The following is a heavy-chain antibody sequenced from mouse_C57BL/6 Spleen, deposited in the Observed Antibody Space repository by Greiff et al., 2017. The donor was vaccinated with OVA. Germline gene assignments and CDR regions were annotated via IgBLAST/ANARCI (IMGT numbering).Heavy chain of an antibody. D-gene: IGHD1-1*01. V-gene: IGHV1-80*01. CDR2: IYPGDGDT. Sequence: VKLMESGAELVKPGASVKISCKASGYAFSSYWMNWVKQRPGKGLEWIGQIYPGDGDTNYNGKFKGKATLTADKSSSTAYMQLSSLTSEDSAVYFCAGSSPHYYAMDYWGQGTSVTVSS. J-gene: IGHJ4*01. CDR3: AGSSPHYYAMDY. CDR1: GYAFSSYW.